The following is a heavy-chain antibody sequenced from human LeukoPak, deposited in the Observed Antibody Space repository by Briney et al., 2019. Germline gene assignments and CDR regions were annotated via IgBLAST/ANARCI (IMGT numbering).Heavy chain of an antibody. J-gene: IGHJ4*02. V-gene: IGHV1-24*01. D-gene: IGHD4-17*01. CDR3: ATLDGGYPHFDY. Sequence: ASVKVSCKASGYTFTSYYMHWVRQAPGKGLEWMGGFDPEDGETIYAQKFQGRVTMTEDTSTDTAYMELSSLRSEDTAVYYCATLDGGYPHFDYWGQGTLVTVSS. CDR1: GYTFTSYY. CDR2: FDPEDGET.